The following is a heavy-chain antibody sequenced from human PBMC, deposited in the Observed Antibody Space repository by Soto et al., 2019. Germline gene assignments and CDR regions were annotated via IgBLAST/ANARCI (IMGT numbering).Heavy chain of an antibody. J-gene: IGHJ6*02. Sequence: PGGSLRLSCSASGFTFSSYWMHWVRRAPGKGLVWVSRINSDGSSTSYADSVKGRFTISRDNAKNTLYLQMNSLRAEDTAVYYCARGGGVGDCSGGSCYSRYYYYGMDVWGQGTTVTVSS. D-gene: IGHD2-15*01. CDR1: GFTFSSYW. CDR2: INSDGSST. V-gene: IGHV3-74*01. CDR3: ARGGGVGDCSGGSCYSRYYYYGMDV.